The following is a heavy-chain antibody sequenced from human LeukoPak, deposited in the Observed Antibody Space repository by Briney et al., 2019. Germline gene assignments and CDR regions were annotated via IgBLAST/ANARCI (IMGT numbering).Heavy chain of an antibody. V-gene: IGHV3-30-3*02. Sequence: GGSLRLSCAASGFTFSSYAMHWVRQAPGKGLEWVAVISYDGSNKYYADSVKGRFTISRDNSKNTLYLQMNSLRAEDTAVYYCAKYSVVGARSIDYWGQGTLVTVSS. CDR3: AKYSVVGARSIDY. CDR1: GFTFSSYA. D-gene: IGHD1-26*01. CDR2: ISYDGSNK. J-gene: IGHJ4*02.